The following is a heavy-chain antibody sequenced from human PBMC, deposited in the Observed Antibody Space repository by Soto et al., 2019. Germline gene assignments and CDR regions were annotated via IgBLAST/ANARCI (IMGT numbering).Heavy chain of an antibody. Sequence: ESGPTPVNPTQTLTLTCTFSGFSLSTSGMRVSWIRQPPGKALEWLARIDWDDDKFYSTSLKTRLTISKDTSKNQVVLTMTNMDPVDTATYYCSLMGRQQSFYGMDVWGQGTTVTVSS. CDR1: GFSLSTSGMR. CDR2: IDWDDDK. V-gene: IGHV2-70*04. J-gene: IGHJ6*02. D-gene: IGHD6-13*01. CDR3: SLMGRQQSFYGMDV.